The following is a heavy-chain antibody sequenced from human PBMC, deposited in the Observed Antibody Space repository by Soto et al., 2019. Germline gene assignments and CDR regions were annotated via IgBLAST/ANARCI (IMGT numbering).Heavy chain of an antibody. D-gene: IGHD6-19*01. CDR3: ARAKKYSSGWYDLS. J-gene: IGHJ5*02. CDR1: GFTFSDYY. V-gene: IGHV3-11*01. Sequence: GGSLRLSCAASGFTFSDYYMSWIRQAPGKGLEWVSYISSSGSTIYYADSVKGRFTISRDNAKNSLYLQMNSLRAEDTAVYYCARAKKYSSGWYDLSWGRGTLVTVSS. CDR2: ISSSGSTI.